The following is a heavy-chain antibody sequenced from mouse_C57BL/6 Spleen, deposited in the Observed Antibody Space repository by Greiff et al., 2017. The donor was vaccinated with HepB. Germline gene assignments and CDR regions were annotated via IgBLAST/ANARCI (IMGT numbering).Heavy chain of an antibody. CDR2: IYPGSGST. Sequence: QVQLKQPGAELVKPGASVKMSCKASGYTFTSYWITWVKQRPGQGLEWIGDIYPGSGSTNYNEKFKSKATLTVDTSSSTAYMQLSSLTSEDSAVYYCARGDGNYPRWFAYWGQGTLVTVSA. J-gene: IGHJ3*01. CDR1: GYTFTSYW. CDR3: ARGDGNYPRWFAY. D-gene: IGHD2-1*01. V-gene: IGHV1-55*01.